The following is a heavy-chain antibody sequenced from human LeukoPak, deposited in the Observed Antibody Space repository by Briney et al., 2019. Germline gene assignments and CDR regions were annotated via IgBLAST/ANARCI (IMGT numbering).Heavy chain of an antibody. J-gene: IGHJ3*02. Sequence: GGSLRLSCAASGFTFSSYAMHWVRQAPGKGLEYVSAISSNGGSTYYANSVKGRFTISRDNFKNTLYLQMGSLRAEDMAVYYCARDGNGDHRAFDIWGQGTMVTVSS. CDR1: GFTFSSYA. CDR3: ARDGNGDHRAFDI. CDR2: ISSNGGST. D-gene: IGHD4-17*01. V-gene: IGHV3-64*01.